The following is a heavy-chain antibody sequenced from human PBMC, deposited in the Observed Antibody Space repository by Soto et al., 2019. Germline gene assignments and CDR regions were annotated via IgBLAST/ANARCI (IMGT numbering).Heavy chain of an antibody. Sequence: ASVKVSCKASGYTFTSYDINWVRQATGQGLEWMGWMNPNSGNTGYAQKFQGRVTMTRNTPISTAYMELSSLSSEDTAVYYCARGFIVVVPAATSFDYWGQGTLVTVSS. J-gene: IGHJ4*02. CDR3: ARGFIVVVPAATSFDY. V-gene: IGHV1-8*01. CDR2: MNPNSGNT. CDR1: GYTFTSYD. D-gene: IGHD2-2*01.